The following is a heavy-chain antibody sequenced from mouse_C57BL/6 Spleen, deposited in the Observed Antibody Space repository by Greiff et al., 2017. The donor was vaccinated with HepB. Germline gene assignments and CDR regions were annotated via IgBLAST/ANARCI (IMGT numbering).Heavy chain of an antibody. CDR2: INPYNGDT. Sequence: VQLKESGPELVKPGDSVKISCKASGYSFTGYFMNWVMQSHGKSLEWIGRINPYNGDTFYNQKFKGKATLTVDKSSSTAHMELRSLTSEDSAVYYCARLYYGSSYWYFDVWGTGTTVTVSS. D-gene: IGHD1-1*01. V-gene: IGHV1-20*01. CDR1: GYSFTGYF. CDR3: ARLYYGSSYWYFDV. J-gene: IGHJ1*03.